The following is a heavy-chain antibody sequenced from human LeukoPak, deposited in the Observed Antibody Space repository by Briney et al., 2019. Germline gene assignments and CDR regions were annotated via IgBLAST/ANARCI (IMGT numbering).Heavy chain of an antibody. CDR1: GFTFSAYA. CDR3: ARGNRGFDY. Sequence: GGSLRLSCEASGFTFSAYAMTWVRQAPGKGLEWVGRIRKKANSYTTEYAASVKGRFTISRDDSKNSLYLQMNGLKTEDTAVYYCARGNRGFDYWGQGTLVTVSS. V-gene: IGHV3-72*01. D-gene: IGHD7-27*01. J-gene: IGHJ4*02. CDR2: IRKKANSYTT.